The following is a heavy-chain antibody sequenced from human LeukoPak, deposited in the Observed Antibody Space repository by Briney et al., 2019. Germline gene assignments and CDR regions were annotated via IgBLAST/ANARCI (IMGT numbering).Heavy chain of an antibody. CDR1: GLTFTNAW. CDR2: VKSKSDGGTT. J-gene: IGHJ4*02. Sequence: GGSLRLSCAASGLTFTNAWMNWVRQSPGKGLEWVGRVKSKSDGGTTDYSSHASGRFTISRDDPKRTSYLRMNSLQTEDTAVYYCATGDGWGHTFDYWGQGALVTVSS. CDR3: ATGDGWGHTFDY. D-gene: IGHD3-16*01. V-gene: IGHV3-15*05.